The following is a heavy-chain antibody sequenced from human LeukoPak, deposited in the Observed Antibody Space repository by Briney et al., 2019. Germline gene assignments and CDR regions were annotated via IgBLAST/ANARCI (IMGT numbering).Heavy chain of an antibody. CDR3: ARDGSKKLGFDS. D-gene: IGHD2-2*01. V-gene: IGHV3-7*01. Sequence: GGSLRLSCAASGFTFSSYAMSWVRQAPGKGLEWVANIKQDGSEKQYVDSVKGRFTISRDNAKNSLYLQMNSLRGEDTAVYYCARDGSKKLGFDSWGQGTLVTVSS. CDR1: GFTFSSYA. J-gene: IGHJ4*02. CDR2: IKQDGSEK.